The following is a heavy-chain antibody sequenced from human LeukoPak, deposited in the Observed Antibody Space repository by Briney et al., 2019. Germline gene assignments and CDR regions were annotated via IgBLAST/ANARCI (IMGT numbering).Heavy chain of an antibody. D-gene: IGHD4-17*01. V-gene: IGHV1-18*01. CDR1: GYTFTSYG. CDR3: ARAYYGDYDIKRNYFDY. Sequence: ASVKVSCKASGYTFTSYGISWVRQAPGQGLEWMGWISAYNGNTNYAQKLQGRVTMTTDTSTSTAYMELRSLRSDDTAVYYCARAYYGDYDIKRNYFDYWGQGTLVTVSS. CDR2: ISAYNGNT. J-gene: IGHJ4*02.